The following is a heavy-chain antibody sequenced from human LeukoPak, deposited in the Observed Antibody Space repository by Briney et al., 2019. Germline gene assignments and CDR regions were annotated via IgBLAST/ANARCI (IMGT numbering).Heavy chain of an antibody. D-gene: IGHD2-15*01. V-gene: IGHV3-23*01. CDR1: GFTFSSYA. CDR3: AKVSPALS. J-gene: IGHJ5*02. CDR2: ISGGGGST. Sequence: PGGSLRLSCAASGFTFSSYAMSWVRQAPGKGLEWVSAISGGGGSTYYADFVKGRFTISRDNSKNTLYLQMDSLIAEDSAVYYCAKVSPALSWGQGTLVTVSS.